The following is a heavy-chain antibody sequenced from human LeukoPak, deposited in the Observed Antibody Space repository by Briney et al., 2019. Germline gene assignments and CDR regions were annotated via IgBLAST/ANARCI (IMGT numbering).Heavy chain of an antibody. V-gene: IGHV3-23*01. CDR3: AKALPRGGSTIDLLSYFDS. CDR1: GFTFSSYA. CDR2: ISGSGGIT. D-gene: IGHD3-10*01. J-gene: IGHJ4*02. Sequence: PGGSLRLSCAASGFTFSSYAMSWVRQAPGKGLEWVSAISGSGGITYYADSVKGRFTISRDNSKNTLELQMNRLRAEDTAVYYCAKALPRGGSTIDLLSYFDSWGQGPLVTVSS.